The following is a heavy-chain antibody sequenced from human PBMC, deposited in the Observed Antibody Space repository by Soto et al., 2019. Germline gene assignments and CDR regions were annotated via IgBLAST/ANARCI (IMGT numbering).Heavy chain of an antibody. CDR1: GGTFSSYA. J-gene: IGHJ6*02. CDR2: IIPIFGTA. CDR3: ARSLSAARSPYYYYGMDV. D-gene: IGHD6-6*01. V-gene: IGHV1-69*01. Sequence: QVQLVQSGAEVKKPGSSVKVSCKASGGTFSSYAISWVRQAPGQGLEWMGGIIPIFGTANYAQKFQGRVTITAAESTSTAYMELSSLRSEDTAVYYCARSLSAARSPYYYYGMDVWGQGTTVTVSS.